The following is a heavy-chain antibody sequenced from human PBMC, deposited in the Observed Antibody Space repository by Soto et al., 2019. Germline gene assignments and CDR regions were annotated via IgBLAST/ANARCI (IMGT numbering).Heavy chain of an antibody. CDR3: AKVGSYCNDYDHWYFDL. Sequence: EVQLLESGGGFVQPGGSLRLSCAASGFTFSSYAMTWVRQAPGKGLEWVSAITRSGDTGIYADSVKGRFTISRDNSKNTLYLQMNSLRAVDTAAYYCAKVGSYCNDYDHWYFDLWGRGTLVTVSS. D-gene: IGHD3-16*01. CDR2: ITRSGDTG. J-gene: IGHJ2*01. V-gene: IGHV3-23*01. CDR1: GFTFSSYA.